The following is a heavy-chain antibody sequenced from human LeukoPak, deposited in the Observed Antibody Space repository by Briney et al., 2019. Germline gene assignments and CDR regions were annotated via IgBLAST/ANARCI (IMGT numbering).Heavy chain of an antibody. CDR3: AKAGNGFGY. CDR1: GFTFSTNW. J-gene: IGHJ4*02. Sequence: GGSLRLSCAASGFTFSTNWMSWFRQAPGKGLEWVANIKQDGSEKNYVDSVKGRFTISRDNAKSSLYLQMNRLRVEDTAVYYCAKAGNGFGYWGQGALVTVSS. CDR2: IKQDGSEK. V-gene: IGHV3-7*01. D-gene: IGHD2-8*01.